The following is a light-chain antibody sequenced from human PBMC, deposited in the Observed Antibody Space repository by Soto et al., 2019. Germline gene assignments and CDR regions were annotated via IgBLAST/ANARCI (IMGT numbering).Light chain of an antibody. V-gene: IGLV1-40*01. J-gene: IGLJ2*01. CDR2: RNS. Sequence: QTVVTQPPSVSGAPGQRVTISCTGSSSNIGATYDVHWYQQFPGTAPKLLIYRNSNRPSGVPDRFSGSKSGTSASLAITGLQAEDEADYYCQSYDSSLSASVFGGGTKLTVL. CDR3: QSYDSSLSASV. CDR1: SSNIGATYD.